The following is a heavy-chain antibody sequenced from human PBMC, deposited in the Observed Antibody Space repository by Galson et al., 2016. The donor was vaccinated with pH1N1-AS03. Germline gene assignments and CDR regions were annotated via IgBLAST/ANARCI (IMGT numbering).Heavy chain of an antibody. CDR2: IPTNTGNP. CDR1: GYTFTSHR. D-gene: IGHD3-9*01. V-gene: IGHV7-4-1*01. Sequence: SVKVSCKASGYTFTSHRIIWVRQAPGQGLECMGWIPTNTGNPTFAPGFTGRFVFSLDTSVSTAYLQIGSLKAEDTAVYYCARGHMSLSGFWDSWGQGTLVTVSS. J-gene: IGHJ4*02. CDR3: ARGHMSLSGFWDS.